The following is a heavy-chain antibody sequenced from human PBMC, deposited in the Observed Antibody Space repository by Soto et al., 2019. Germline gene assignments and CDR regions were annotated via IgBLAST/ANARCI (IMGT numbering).Heavy chain of an antibody. CDR2: ISGCST. CDR3: KKEKCSSTSCDNSHYYYGMDV. CDR1: GFTVSSNE. Sequence: GGSLRLSCAASGFTVSSNEMSWVRQAPGKGLEWVSSISGCSTYYADSRKGRFTISRDNSKTTLHLQMNSLRAEDTAVYYCKKEKCSSTSCDNSHYYYGMDVWGQGTTVTVSS. D-gene: IGHD2-2*02. J-gene: IGHJ6*02. V-gene: IGHV3-66*01.